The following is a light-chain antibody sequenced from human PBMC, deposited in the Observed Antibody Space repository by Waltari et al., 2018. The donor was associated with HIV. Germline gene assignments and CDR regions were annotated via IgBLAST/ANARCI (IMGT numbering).Light chain of an antibody. J-gene: IGKJ4*01. CDR3: QQYNNWPPLT. CDR2: GAS. CDR1: QGVSSN. Sequence: EIVMTQSPVTLSVSPGERATLSCRASQGVSSNLAWYQQKAGQAPRLLIYGASTRATGIPARFSGSGSGTEFTLTISSLQSEDFAGYYCQQYNNWPPLTFGGGTKVEIK. V-gene: IGKV3-15*01.